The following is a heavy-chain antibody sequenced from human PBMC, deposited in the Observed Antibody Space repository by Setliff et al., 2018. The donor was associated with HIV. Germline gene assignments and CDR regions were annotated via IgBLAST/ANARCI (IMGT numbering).Heavy chain of an antibody. CDR3: ARHRFDFGYYYYCMDV. D-gene: IGHD5-12*01. Sequence: PGGSLRLSCAASGFSLSTHGMHWVRQAPGKGLEWVACIWYDGSKSYYADSVKGRFTLSGDNSKNTLYLQMNSLRAEDTALYYCARHRFDFGYYYYCMDVWGKGTTVTVSS. J-gene: IGHJ6*03. V-gene: IGHV3-33*01. CDR1: GFSLSTHG. CDR2: IWYDGSKS.